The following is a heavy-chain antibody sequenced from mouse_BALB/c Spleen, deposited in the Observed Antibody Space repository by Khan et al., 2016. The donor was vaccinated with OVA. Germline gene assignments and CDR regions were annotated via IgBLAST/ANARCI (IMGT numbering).Heavy chain of an antibody. Sequence: QVQLKESGAELMKPGASVKISCKATGYTFSSYWIEWVKQRPGHGLEWIGEILPGSGNTNCTENFKGKATFTADTSSNPAYMQLSSLTSEDSAVLYWVRHGNHWYFDFWGAGTTVTVSS. CDR3: VRHGNHWYFDF. CDR2: ILPGSGNT. V-gene: IGHV1-9*01. J-gene: IGHJ1*01. D-gene: IGHD2-1*01. CDR1: GYTFSSYW.